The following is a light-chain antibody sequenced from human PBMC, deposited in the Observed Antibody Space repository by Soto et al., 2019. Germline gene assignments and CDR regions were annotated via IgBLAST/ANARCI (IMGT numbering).Light chain of an antibody. J-gene: IGKJ4*01. V-gene: IGKV3-11*01. CDR2: GSS. CDR1: QSVGSS. Sequence: EIVLTQSPATLSLSPGKRATLSCRASQSVGSSLTWYQQKPGQAPSLHFNGSSSRGTCIPARFRGCGSGTYFILTISSLEPEAFAVYYCQRRNDWPITFRGGTKVDIK. CDR3: QRRNDWPIT.